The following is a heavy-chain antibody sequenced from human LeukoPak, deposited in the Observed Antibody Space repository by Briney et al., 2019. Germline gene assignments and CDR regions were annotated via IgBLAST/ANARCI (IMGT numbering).Heavy chain of an antibody. CDR1: GYTFTSYY. CDR3: ARDYDFWSGYYALSY. J-gene: IGHJ4*02. V-gene: IGHV1-46*01. CDR2: INPSGGST. Sequence: GASVTVSCKASGYTFTSYYMHWVRQAPGQGLEWMGIINPSGGSTSYAQKFQGRVTMTRDMSTSTVYMELSSLRSEDTAVYYCARDYDFWSGYYALSYWGQGTLVTVSS. D-gene: IGHD3-3*01.